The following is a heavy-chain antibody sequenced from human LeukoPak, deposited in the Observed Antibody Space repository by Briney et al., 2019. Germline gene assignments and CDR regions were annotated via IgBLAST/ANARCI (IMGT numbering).Heavy chain of an antibody. Sequence: PSETLSLTCAVYGGSFSGYYRSWIRQPPGKGLEWIGEINHSGSTNYNPSLRSRVTISVDTSKNQFSLKLSSVTAADTAVYYCARGRSVFVVVIAILGGPIPFDIWGQGTMVTVSS. V-gene: IGHV4-34*01. CDR1: GGSFSGYY. D-gene: IGHD2-21*01. CDR2: INHSGST. J-gene: IGHJ3*02. CDR3: ARGRSVFVVVIAILGGPIPFDI.